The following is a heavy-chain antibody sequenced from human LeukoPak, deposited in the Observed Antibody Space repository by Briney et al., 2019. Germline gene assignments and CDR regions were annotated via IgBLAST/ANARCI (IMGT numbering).Heavy chain of an antibody. D-gene: IGHD3-22*01. CDR2: IDWDDDK. V-gene: IGHV2-70*01. CDR3: ARIRSCYYDSSGPNDY. J-gene: IGHJ4*02. Sequence: SGPALVKPTQTLTLTCTFSGFSLSTSGMCVSWIRQPPGKALEWLALIDWDDDKYYSTSLKTRLTISKDTSKNQVVLTMTNVDPVDTATYYCARIRSCYYDSSGPNDYWGQGTLVTVSS. CDR1: GFSLSTSGMC.